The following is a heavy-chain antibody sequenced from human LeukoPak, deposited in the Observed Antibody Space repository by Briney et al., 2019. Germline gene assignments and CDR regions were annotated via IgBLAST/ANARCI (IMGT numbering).Heavy chain of an antibody. V-gene: IGHV4-28*05. CDR1: GYSISSSNW. D-gene: IGHD6-19*01. Sequence: SETLSLTCAVSGYSISSSNWWGWIRQPPGKGLEWIGYIYYSGSIYYNPSLKSRVTMSVDTSKNQFSLKLSSVTAVDTAVYYCARMAGAVAGTPRGWFDPWGQGTLVTVSS. CDR3: ARMAGAVAGTPRGWFDP. J-gene: IGHJ5*02. CDR2: IYYSGSI.